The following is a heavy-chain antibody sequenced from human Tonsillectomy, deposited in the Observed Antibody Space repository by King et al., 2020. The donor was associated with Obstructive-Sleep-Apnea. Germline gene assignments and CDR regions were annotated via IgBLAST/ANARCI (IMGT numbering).Heavy chain of an antibody. CDR2: ISHSGST. D-gene: IGHD6-13*01. V-gene: IGHV4-34*01. CDR3: ARGFRSSWYSY. J-gene: IGHJ4*02. Sequence: VQLQQWGAGLLKPSETLSLTCAVYGGSFSDYYWSWFRQSPGKGLEWIGEISHSGSTNYNPSLKSRVTMSVDTSKNQFSLKLNSVTAADTAVYYYARGFRSSWYSYWDQGFLVTVSS. CDR1: GGSFSDYY.